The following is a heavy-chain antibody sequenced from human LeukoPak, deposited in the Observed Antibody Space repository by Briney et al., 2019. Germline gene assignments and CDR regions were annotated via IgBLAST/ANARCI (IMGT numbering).Heavy chain of an antibody. CDR1: GFTFHTYN. J-gene: IGHJ5*02. CDR3: ARDPQNPYYYDSSGYYNNWFDP. CDR2: ISYDGSNK. Sequence: GGSLRLSCEASGFTFHTYNMFWVRQAPGKGLEWVAVISYDGSNKYYADSVKGRFTISRDNSKNTLYLQMNSLRAEDTAVYYCARDPQNPYYYDSSGYYNNWFDPWGQGTLVTVSS. D-gene: IGHD3-22*01. V-gene: IGHV3-30-3*01.